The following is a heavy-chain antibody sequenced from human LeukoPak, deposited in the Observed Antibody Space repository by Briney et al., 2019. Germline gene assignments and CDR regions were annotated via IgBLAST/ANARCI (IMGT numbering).Heavy chain of an antibody. CDR1: GGSISSYY. Sequence: PSETLSLTCTVSGGSISSYYWGWIRQPPGKGLEWIGSIYYSGSTYYNPSLKSRVTISVDTSKNQFSLKLSSVTAADTAVYYCARLRAYGNWFDPWGQGTLVTVSS. CDR2: IYYSGST. D-gene: IGHD4-17*01. CDR3: ARLRAYGNWFDP. J-gene: IGHJ5*02. V-gene: IGHV4-39*01.